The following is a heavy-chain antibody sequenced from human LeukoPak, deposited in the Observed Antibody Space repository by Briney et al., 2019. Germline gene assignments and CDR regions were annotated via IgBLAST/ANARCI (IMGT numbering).Heavy chain of an antibody. V-gene: IGHV3-7*01. J-gene: IGHJ6*02. D-gene: IGHD3-22*01. CDR1: GFTFSSYW. CDR2: IKHDGSEK. Sequence: GGSLRLSCAASGFTFSSYWMSWVRQAPGKGLEGLANIKHDGSEKYYVDSVKGRFTISRDNAKNSLPLQMNSLRGEDTAVYYCARGGVMIVTPLYYYYGLDLWGQGTTVTVCS. CDR3: ARGGVMIVTPLYYYYGLDL.